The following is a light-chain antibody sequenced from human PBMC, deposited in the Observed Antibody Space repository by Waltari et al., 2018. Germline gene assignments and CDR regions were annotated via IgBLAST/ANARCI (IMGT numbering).Light chain of an antibody. J-gene: IGLJ2*01. CDR1: SNDVSGYNS. Sequence: QSALTQPASVSGSPGQSVTISCTGTSNDVSGYNSVWWYQDHPGQAPRVIIYDVSDRPSGVSDRFSGSKSGSTASLTISGLQAEDEADYYCSSQSSNNVVLFGGGTKLTVL. V-gene: IGLV2-14*03. CDR3: SSQSSNNVVL. CDR2: DVS.